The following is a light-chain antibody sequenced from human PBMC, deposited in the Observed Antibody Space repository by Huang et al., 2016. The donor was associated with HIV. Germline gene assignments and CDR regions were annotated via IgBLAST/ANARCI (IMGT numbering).Light chain of an antibody. CDR2: AAS. V-gene: IGKV3-15*01. Sequence: ETVMTQSPVTLSVSPGDRASLSCRSSQIGSSPLAWYQQKPGQAPRLLIYAASTRATGVPARFSGSGAGTEFTLTISTLQSENSAVYYCQQYNDFRSTFGPGTRVEIK. J-gene: IGKJ3*01. CDR3: QQYNDFRST. CDR1: QIGSSP.